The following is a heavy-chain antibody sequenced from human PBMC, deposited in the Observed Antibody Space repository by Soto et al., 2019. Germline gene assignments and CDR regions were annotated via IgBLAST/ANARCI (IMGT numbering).Heavy chain of an antibody. CDR1: GFTFSSYA. D-gene: IGHD3-22*01. CDR3: VREDYYDTNGMDV. CDR2: ITGNSDTI. V-gene: IGHV3-48*01. J-gene: IGHJ6*02. Sequence: LRLSCAASGFTFSSYAMNWVRQAPGRGLEWVSYITGNSDTIYHADSVQGRFTISRDNAKNSLFLQMNSLRGADTAVYYCVREDYYDTNGMDVWGQGTTVTVSS.